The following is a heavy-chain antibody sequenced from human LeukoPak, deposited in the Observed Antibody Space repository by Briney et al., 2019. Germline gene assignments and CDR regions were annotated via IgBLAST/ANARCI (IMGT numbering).Heavy chain of an antibody. V-gene: IGHV4-4*07. CDR3: ARAKLFVAFDI. CDR2: IYTSGST. D-gene: IGHD2-21*01. Sequence: PSETLSLTCTVSGGSISSYYWSWIRQPAGKGLEGIGRIYTSGSTNYHPSRKRRVTMSVDPSKTQSSLKLSSVTAADTAVYYCARAKLFVAFDIWGQGTMVTVSS. CDR1: GGSISSYY. J-gene: IGHJ3*02.